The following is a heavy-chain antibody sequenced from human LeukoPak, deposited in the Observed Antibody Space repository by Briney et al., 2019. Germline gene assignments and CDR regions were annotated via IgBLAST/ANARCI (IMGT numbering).Heavy chain of an antibody. Sequence: GGSLRPSCAASRFTFSSYAMSWVRQAPGKGLEWVSTISGRGDGTYYADSVKGRFTISRDNSRNTLYLQMNTLRAEDTAVYYCAKATAAPVWYFDLWGRGTLVTVSS. D-gene: IGHD6-13*01. CDR1: RFTFSSYA. V-gene: IGHV3-23*01. J-gene: IGHJ2*01. CDR2: ISGRGDGT. CDR3: AKATAAPVWYFDL.